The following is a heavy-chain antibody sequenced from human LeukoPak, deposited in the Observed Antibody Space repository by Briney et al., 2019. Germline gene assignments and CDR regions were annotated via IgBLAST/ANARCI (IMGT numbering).Heavy chain of an antibody. V-gene: IGHV3-23*01. Sequence: GGSLRLSCAASGFTFSSYAMSWVRQAPGKGLEWVSAISGSGGSTYYADSVKGRFTISRDNSKNTLYLQMNSLRAEDTAVYYCAKEQYYYDSSGYYSPPAAFDIWGQGTMVTVSS. CDR2: ISGSGGST. CDR1: GFTFSSYA. CDR3: AKEQYYYDSSGYYSPPAAFDI. D-gene: IGHD3-22*01. J-gene: IGHJ3*02.